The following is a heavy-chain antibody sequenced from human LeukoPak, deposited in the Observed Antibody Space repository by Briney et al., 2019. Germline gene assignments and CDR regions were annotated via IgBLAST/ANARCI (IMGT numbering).Heavy chain of an antibody. D-gene: IGHD3-22*01. V-gene: IGHV3-23*01. CDR1: GFAFSSYA. Sequence: GGSLRLSCAASGFAFSSYAMSWVRQAPGKGLEWVSAISGSGGSTYYADSVKGRFTISRDNSKNTLYLQMNSLRAEDTAVYYCAKGGLDYYDSSGYYLYDAFDIWGQGTMVTVSS. CDR2: ISGSGGST. J-gene: IGHJ3*02. CDR3: AKGGLDYYDSSGYYLYDAFDI.